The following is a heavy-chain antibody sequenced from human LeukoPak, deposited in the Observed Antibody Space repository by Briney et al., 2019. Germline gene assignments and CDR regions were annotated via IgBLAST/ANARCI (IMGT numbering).Heavy chain of an antibody. J-gene: IGHJ4*02. CDR3: ARSLRMTTVTAYYFDY. V-gene: IGHV3-48*01. CDR2: ISSSSSTI. D-gene: IGHD4-11*01. CDR1: GFTVSSNY. Sequence: PGGSLRLSCAASGFTVSSNYMNWVRQAPGKGLEWVSYISSSSSTIYYADSVKGRFTISRDNAKNSLYLQMNSLRAEDTAVYYCARSLRMTTVTAYYFDYWGQGTLVTVSS.